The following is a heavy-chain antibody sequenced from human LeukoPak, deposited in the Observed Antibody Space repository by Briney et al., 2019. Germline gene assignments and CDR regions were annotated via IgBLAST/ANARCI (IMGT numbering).Heavy chain of an antibody. CDR2: IYTNGRDT. D-gene: IGHD3/OR15-3a*01. CDR3: AHLVWEYVGGLDV. Sequence: GGSLRLSCAASGFVFRSYGMNWVRQAPGKXLEWVSGIYTNGRDTRYADSVKGRFTIPRDNSKNTLYLQMHSLRVEDTAVYYCAHLVWEYVGGLDVWGQGTTVTVSS. J-gene: IGHJ6*02. CDR1: GFVFRSYG. V-gene: IGHV3-23*05.